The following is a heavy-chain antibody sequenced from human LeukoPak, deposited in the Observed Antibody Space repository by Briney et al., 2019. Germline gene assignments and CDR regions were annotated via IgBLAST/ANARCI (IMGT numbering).Heavy chain of an antibody. J-gene: IGHJ4*02. CDR1: GVTFDDYA. V-gene: IGHV3-9*01. D-gene: IGHD1-20*01. CDR3: AVTGTPDPFDY. Sequence: GGSLSLSCAASGVTFDDYARHWVRQAPGKGLEWVSGIRSTSRSTAYVDSLKDRFPTTRNTPTNSLHLQTNSLRAEDTALYYSAVTGTPDPFDYWGQGTLVTVSS. CDR2: IRSTSRST.